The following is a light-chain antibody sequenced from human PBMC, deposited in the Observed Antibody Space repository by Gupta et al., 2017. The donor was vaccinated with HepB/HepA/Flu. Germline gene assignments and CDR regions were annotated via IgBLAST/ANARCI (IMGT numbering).Light chain of an antibody. CDR2: TSS. CDR1: QSVVTY. CDR3: QHSYSAYS. J-gene: IGKJ2*03. Sequence: DIQLTQSLSSLSASVGDRVTITGRASQSVVTYLNWDQHKRGQAPKLLVHTSSMLQSGVPSMFSGNGYKTEFTRTITSLQPEDSATYYCQHSYSAYSFGQGTKVEIK. V-gene: IGKV1-39*01.